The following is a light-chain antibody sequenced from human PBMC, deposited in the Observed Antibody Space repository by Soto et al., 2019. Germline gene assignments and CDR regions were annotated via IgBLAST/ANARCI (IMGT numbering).Light chain of an antibody. V-gene: IGLV2-23*01. Sequence: QSALTQPASVSGSPGQPITISCTGASSDVGSFNLVSWYQQHPGEAPKLMIYEGNKRPSGVSDRFSGSKAGNTASLTISGLQPEDEADYYCCSYAGSSTSVVFGGGTKLTV. CDR1: SSDVGSFNL. J-gene: IGLJ2*01. CDR3: CSYAGSSTSVV. CDR2: EGN.